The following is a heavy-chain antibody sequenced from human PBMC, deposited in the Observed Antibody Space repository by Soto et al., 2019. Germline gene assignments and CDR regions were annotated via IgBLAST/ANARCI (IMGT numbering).Heavy chain of an antibody. CDR2: IWYDGSNK. CDR3: ARDNIAAAGKDY. V-gene: IGHV3-33*01. Sequence: QVQLVESGGGVVQPGRSLRLSCAASGFTFSSYGMHWVRQAPGKGLEWVAVIWYDGSNKYYADSVKGRFTISRDNSKNTLYLQMNSLRAEDTAVYYCARDNIAAAGKDYWGQGTLVTVSS. CDR1: GFTFSSYG. D-gene: IGHD6-13*01. J-gene: IGHJ4*02.